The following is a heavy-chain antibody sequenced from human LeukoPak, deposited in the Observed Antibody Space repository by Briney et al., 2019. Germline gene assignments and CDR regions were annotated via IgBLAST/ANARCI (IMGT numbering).Heavy chain of an antibody. Sequence: GESLTISCKGAGYTFTSYWIGWVRQMPGKGLEWMGIIYPGDSDTRYSPSFQGQVTISADKSISTAYLQWSSLKASDTAMYYCARSRGYRGYGMDVWGKGTTVTVSS. CDR3: ARSRGYRGYGMDV. D-gene: IGHD6-25*01. CDR1: GYTFTSYW. CDR2: IYPGDSDT. J-gene: IGHJ6*04. V-gene: IGHV5-51*03.